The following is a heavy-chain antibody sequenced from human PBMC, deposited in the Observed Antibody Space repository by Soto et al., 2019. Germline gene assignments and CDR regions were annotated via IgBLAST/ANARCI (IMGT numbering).Heavy chain of an antibody. CDR2: ISAYNGNT. D-gene: IGHD2-15*01. CDR3: ARDEGDIVVVVAATEGAFDI. V-gene: IGHV1-18*01. J-gene: IGHJ3*02. Sequence: ASVKVSCKASGYTFTSYGISWVRQAPGQGLEWMGWISAYNGNTNYAQKLQGRVTMTTDTSTSTAYMELRSLRSDDTAVYYCARDEGDIVVVVAATEGAFDIWGQGTMVTVSS. CDR1: GYTFTSYG.